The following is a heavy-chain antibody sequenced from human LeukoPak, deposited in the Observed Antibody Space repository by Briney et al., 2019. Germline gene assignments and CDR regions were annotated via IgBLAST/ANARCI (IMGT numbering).Heavy chain of an antibody. J-gene: IGHJ4*02. Sequence: SQTLSLTCTVSGGSISSGSYYWSWIRQPAGKGLEWIGRIYTSGSTNYNPSLKSRVTISVGTSKNQFSLKLSSVTAADTAVYYCARGAMATTSKFDYWGQGTLVTVSS. CDR3: ARGAMATTSKFDY. CDR2: IYTSGST. V-gene: IGHV4-61*02. D-gene: IGHD5-24*01. CDR1: GGSISSGSYY.